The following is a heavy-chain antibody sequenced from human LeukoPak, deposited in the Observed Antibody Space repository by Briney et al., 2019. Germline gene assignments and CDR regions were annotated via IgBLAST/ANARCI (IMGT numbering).Heavy chain of an antibody. CDR3: ATEIGYCSGGSCYQTLAFDI. J-gene: IGHJ3*02. CDR2: FDAEDGET. V-gene: IGHV1-24*01. D-gene: IGHD2-15*01. CDR1: GYTLTELS. Sequence: ASVKVSCKVSGYTLTELSMHWVRQAPGKALEWMGGFDAEDGETIYAQKFQGRVTMTEDTSTDTAYMELSSLRSEDTAVYYCATEIGYCSGGSCYQTLAFDIWGQGTMVTVSS.